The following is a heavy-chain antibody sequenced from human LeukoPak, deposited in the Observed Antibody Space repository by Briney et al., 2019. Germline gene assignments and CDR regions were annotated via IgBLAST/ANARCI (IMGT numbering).Heavy chain of an antibody. CDR1: GGSISSYY. V-gene: IGHV4-4*07. CDR2: IYTSGST. D-gene: IGHD2-21*02. CDR3: ARDQGGGWYWGGDYYYYYMDV. Sequence: SETLSLTCTVSGGSISSYYWSWIRQPAGKGLEWIGRIYTSGSTNYNPSLKSRVTMSVDTSKNQFSLKLSSVTAADTAVYYCARDQGGGWYWGGDYYYYYMDVWGKGTTVTISS. J-gene: IGHJ6*03.